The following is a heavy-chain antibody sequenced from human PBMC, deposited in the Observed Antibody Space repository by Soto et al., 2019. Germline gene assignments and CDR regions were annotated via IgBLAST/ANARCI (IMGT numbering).Heavy chain of an antibody. CDR1: GYTFTSYA. Sequence: QVQLVQSGAEVKKPGASVKVSCKASGYTFTSYAIHWVRQAPGQRLERMGRINTAKDNTKYSQKFQGRVTITRDTSASIVYMELSCLRSEDTAVYYCARGSSWSYFDYWGQGTLVTVSS. CDR2: INTAKDNT. D-gene: IGHD6-13*01. J-gene: IGHJ4*02. CDR3: ARGSSWSYFDY. V-gene: IGHV1-3*04.